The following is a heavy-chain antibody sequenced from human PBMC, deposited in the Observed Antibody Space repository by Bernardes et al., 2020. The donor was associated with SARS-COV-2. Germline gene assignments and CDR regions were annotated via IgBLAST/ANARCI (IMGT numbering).Heavy chain of an antibody. V-gene: IGHV4-59*01. D-gene: IGHD1-26*01. CDR1: GGSISNYY. CDR3: ARGGKLAPRGQPVDY. CDR2: IYNSGST. Sequence: SETLSLTCTVSGGSISNYYWSWIRQPPGEGLEWIGNIYNSGSTNYNPSLKSRVTISVDTSKNQFSLKLTSMTAADTAVYFCARGGKLAPRGQPVDYWGQGTLVTVSS. J-gene: IGHJ4*02.